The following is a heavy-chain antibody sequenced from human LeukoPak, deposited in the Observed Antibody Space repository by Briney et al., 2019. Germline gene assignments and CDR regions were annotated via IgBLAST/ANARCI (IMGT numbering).Heavy chain of an antibody. Sequence: GGSLRLSCTASGLSFSDYSMNWVRQAPGKGLEWVSSISRSSNYKYYADSVKGRFTISRDNAKNSLYLQMNSLRAEDTAVYYCAEDHLLAASDYYYYMDVWGKGTTVTISS. CDR1: GLSFSDYS. V-gene: IGHV3-21*01. J-gene: IGHJ6*03. D-gene: IGHD3-3*02. CDR3: AEDHLLAASDYYYYMDV. CDR2: ISRSSNYK.